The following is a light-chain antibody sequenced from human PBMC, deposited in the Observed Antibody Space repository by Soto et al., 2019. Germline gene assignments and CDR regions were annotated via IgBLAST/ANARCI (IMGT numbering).Light chain of an antibody. V-gene: IGKV1-39*01. CDR2: AAS. CDR1: QSSSSY. J-gene: IGKJ1*01. Sequence: DIQMTQSPSSLSASVGDRVTITCRASQSSSSYLNWYQQKPGKAPKLLIYAASSLQSGVPSRFSGSGSGTDFTLPISSLQPEDSATYYCQQSYSTPPTFGQGTKV. CDR3: QQSYSTPPT.